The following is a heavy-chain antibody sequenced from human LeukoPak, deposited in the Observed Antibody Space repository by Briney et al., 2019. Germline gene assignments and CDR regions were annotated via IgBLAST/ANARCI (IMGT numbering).Heavy chain of an antibody. CDR2: IIPIFGTA. D-gene: IGHD2-8*01. CDR3: ARDQMGQRRKSMDV. Sequence: GASVKVSCKASGGTFSSYAISWVRQAPGQGLEWMGGIIPIFGTANYAQKFQGRVTITADESTSTAYMELSSLRSEDTAVYYCARDQMGQRRKSMDVWGKGTTVTISS. CDR1: GGTFSSYA. J-gene: IGHJ6*03. V-gene: IGHV1-69*13.